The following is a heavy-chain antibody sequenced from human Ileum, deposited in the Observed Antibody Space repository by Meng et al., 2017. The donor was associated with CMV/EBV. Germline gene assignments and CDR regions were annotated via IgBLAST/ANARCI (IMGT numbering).Heavy chain of an antibody. V-gene: IGHV4-30-4*01. Sequence: QVHLSESGPGLVKPSETLSLICSVSGDSITTGNSYWSWIRQAPGKDMEWIGYIYNSGKTDCNPSLKSRVTISIDTSKNQFSLKLTSVTAADTAVYYCARGRVAQDYWGQGTLVTVSS. CDR2: IYNSGKT. CDR3: ARGRVAQDY. CDR1: GDSITTGNSY. J-gene: IGHJ4*02.